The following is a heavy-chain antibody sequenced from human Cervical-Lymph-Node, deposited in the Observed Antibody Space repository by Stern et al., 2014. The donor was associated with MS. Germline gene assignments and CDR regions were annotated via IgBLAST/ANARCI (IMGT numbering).Heavy chain of an antibody. CDR3: ARAQSYHDLSGYYVYYFDH. D-gene: IGHD3-22*01. CDR1: GFSVSSKY. J-gene: IGHJ4*02. CDR2: IDIGGTT. Sequence: VQLLESGGGLVQPGGSLRLSCAASGFSVSSKYMSWVRQAPGKGLQWVSLIDIGGTTYYADSVKGSFAVSRDDSKNTLYLQMNSLRAEDTAVYYCARAQSYHDLSGYYVYYFDHWGQGTLVTVSS. V-gene: IGHV3-66*01.